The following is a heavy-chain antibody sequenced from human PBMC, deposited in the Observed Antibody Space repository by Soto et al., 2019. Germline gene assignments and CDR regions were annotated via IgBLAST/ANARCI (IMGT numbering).Heavy chain of an antibody. V-gene: IGHV3-74*01. CDR3: ARGAFGTYYFDY. D-gene: IGHD3-3*01. Sequence: EVQLVESGGGLVQPGESLRLSCVASGFTFSNDWMHWVRQAPGMGLVWVSRIKGDGSRTNYADSVKGRFTISRDNAKNTLYLQINSLRAEDTAVYYCARGAFGTYYFDYWGQGSLVTVSS. CDR2: IKGDGSRT. J-gene: IGHJ4*02. CDR1: GFTFSNDW.